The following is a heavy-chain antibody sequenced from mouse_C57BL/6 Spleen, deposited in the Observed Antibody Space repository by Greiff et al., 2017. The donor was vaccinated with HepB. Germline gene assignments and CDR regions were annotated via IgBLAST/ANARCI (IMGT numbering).Heavy chain of an antibody. D-gene: IGHD2-4*01. CDR2: IYPRSGNT. V-gene: IGHV1-81*01. J-gene: IGHJ4*01. CDR3: ARYDYTVYYAMDY. CDR1: GYTFTSYG. Sequence: QVQLKQSGAELARPGASVKLSCKASGYTFTSYGISWVKQRTGQGLEWIGEIYPRSGNTYYNEKFKGKATLTADKSSSTAYMELRSLTSEDSAVYFCARYDYTVYYAMDYWGQGTSVTVSS.